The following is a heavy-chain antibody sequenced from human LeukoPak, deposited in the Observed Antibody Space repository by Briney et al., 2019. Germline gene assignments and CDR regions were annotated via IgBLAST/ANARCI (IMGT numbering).Heavy chain of an antibody. CDR3: ARSSDTKGP. CDR2: TYYSGTT. CDR1: GGSISSSSYY. D-gene: IGHD2-2*01. V-gene: IGHV4-39*01. J-gene: IGHJ5*02. Sequence: SEPLSLPCTVSGGSISSSSYYWGWIRQPPGKGLDWIGSTYYSGTTSYTPSLKSRLTISVDTSKNQFSLKLSSVTAADTAVYYCARSSDTKGPWGQGTLVTVSS.